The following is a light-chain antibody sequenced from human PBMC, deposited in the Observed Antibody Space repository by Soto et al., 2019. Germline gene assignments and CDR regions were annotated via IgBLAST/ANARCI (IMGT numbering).Light chain of an antibody. Sequence: QSVLTQPPSASGTPGQWVTISCSGSSSNIGSHPVDWYQHLPGMAPKLLIYSTDQRPSGITDRFSGSKSGTSASLAISGLQSEDEADYYCAAWDDSLKGWVFGGGTKLTVL. CDR1: SSNIGSHP. CDR3: AAWDDSLKGWV. J-gene: IGLJ3*02. V-gene: IGLV1-44*01. CDR2: STD.